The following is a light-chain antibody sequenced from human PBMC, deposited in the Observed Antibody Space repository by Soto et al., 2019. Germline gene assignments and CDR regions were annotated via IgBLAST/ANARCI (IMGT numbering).Light chain of an antibody. V-gene: IGKV3-15*01. CDR1: QSVNSD. CDR3: QQYNNWPLT. Sequence: ETVMTQSPATLSASPGESATLSCRASQSVNSDLAWYQQIPGHAPRLLIYSASTGATGGPARFSGSGSGTEFTLTISSLQSEDFALYYCQQYNNWPLTFGGGTKVEI. CDR2: SAS. J-gene: IGKJ4*01.